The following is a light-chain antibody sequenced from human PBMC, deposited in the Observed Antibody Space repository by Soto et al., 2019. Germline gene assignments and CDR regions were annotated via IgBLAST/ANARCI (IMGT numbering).Light chain of an antibody. CDR2: GAF. Sequence: ERATLSCRDSMSVTNFLAWYQQKPGQAHMLLIYGAFNRATGIPDRFSGSGSGTDFTLTISRLEPEDSAVYYCQKRNVWPPVTLGKGTRVEIK. J-gene: IGKJ5*01. V-gene: IGKV3-11*01. CDR1: MSVTNF. CDR3: QKRNVWPPVT.